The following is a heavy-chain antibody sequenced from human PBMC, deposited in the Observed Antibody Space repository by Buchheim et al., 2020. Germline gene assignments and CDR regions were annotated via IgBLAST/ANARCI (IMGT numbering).Heavy chain of an antibody. CDR3: ADHHYDNRGYSPYFDY. CDR1: GFTFSSYA. J-gene: IGHJ4*02. D-gene: IGHD3-22*01. V-gene: IGHV3-23*01. CDR2: ISGSGANT. Sequence: EVQLLESGGGLAQPGGSLRLSCAAAGFTFSSYAMAWVRQAPGKGLEWVATISGSGANTYYADSVKGRFTISRDNSKNTLFLLMNSLRADDTAVYYCADHHYDNRGYSPYFDYWGQGTL.